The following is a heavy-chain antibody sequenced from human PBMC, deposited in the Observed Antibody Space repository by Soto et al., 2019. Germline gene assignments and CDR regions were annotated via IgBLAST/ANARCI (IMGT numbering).Heavy chain of an antibody. Sequence: GESLKISCKGSGYSFTSYWIGWVRQMPGKGLEWMGIIYPGDSDTRYSPSFQGQVTISADKSISTAYLQWSSLKASDTAMYYCARRADFWSGYQEYQGFDPWGQGTLVTVSS. D-gene: IGHD3-3*01. CDR3: ARRADFWSGYQEYQGFDP. V-gene: IGHV5-51*01. CDR1: GYSFTSYW. J-gene: IGHJ5*02. CDR2: IYPGDSDT.